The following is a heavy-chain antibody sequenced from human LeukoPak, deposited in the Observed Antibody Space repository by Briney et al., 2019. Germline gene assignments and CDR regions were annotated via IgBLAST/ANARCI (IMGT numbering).Heavy chain of an antibody. Sequence: PSEALSLTCTVSGGSIISYYWSWIRQPPGKGLEWIGYIYYSGSTNYNPSLKSRVTISVDTSKNQFSLKLSSVTAADTAVYYCARRYSGNYFDYWGQGTLVTVSS. CDR3: ARRYSGNYFDY. CDR1: GGSIISYY. V-gene: IGHV4-59*01. D-gene: IGHD1-26*01. CDR2: IYYSGST. J-gene: IGHJ4*02.